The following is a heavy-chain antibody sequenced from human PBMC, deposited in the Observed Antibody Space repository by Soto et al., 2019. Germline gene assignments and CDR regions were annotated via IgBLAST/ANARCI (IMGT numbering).Heavy chain of an antibody. D-gene: IGHD6-19*01. J-gene: IGHJ4*02. V-gene: IGHV3-23*01. CDR2: ISGSGGST. CDR1: GFTFSSYA. Sequence: PGGSLRLSCAASGFTFSSYAMSWVRQAPGKGLEWVSAISGSGGSTYYADSVKGRFTISRDNSKNTLYLQMNSLRAEDTAVYYCSADPIAVAGKGPDYWGQGTLVTVSS. CDR3: SADPIAVAGKGPDY.